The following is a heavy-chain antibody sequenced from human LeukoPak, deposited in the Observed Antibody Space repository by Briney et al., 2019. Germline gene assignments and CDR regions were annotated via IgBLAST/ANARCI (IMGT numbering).Heavy chain of an antibody. Sequence: GGSLRLSCAASGFTISNYAMSWVRQGPGKGLEWVSGLSTSRRYAYSVKGGLIVSRDHSSNTFSLQMNSRRAEGTAVYYWARGEVAVQYYFESWGQGTLVTVSS. CDR2: LSTSRR. J-gene: IGHJ4*02. V-gene: IGHV3-23*01. D-gene: IGHD3-22*01. CDR1: GFTISNYA. CDR3: ARGEVAVQYYFES.